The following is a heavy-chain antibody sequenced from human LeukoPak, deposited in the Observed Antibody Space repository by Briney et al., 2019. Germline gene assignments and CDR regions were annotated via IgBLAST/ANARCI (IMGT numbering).Heavy chain of an antibody. CDR1: GFSFSDHY. CDR3: ARGTFGFDY. CDR2: TSSYTT. J-gene: IGHJ4*02. D-gene: IGHD3-16*01. V-gene: IGHV3-72*01. Sequence: PGGSLRLSCAASGFSFSDHYVDWVRQAPGKGLEWVGRTSSYTTEYAASVKGRFTLSRDDSKNSLYLQMNSLKIDDTAIYYCARGTFGFDYWGQGTLVTVSS.